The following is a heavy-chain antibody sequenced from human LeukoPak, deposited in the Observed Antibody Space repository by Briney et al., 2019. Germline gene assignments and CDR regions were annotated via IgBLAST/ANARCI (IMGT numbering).Heavy chain of an antibody. J-gene: IGHJ4*02. D-gene: IGHD3-22*01. CDR2: INPNSGGT. Sequence: ASVKVSCKASGYTFTGYYMHWVRQAPGQGLEWMGWINPNSGGTNYAQKFQGRVTMTRDTSISTAYMELTRLKSDDTAVYYCARDKDYYDSSGYYRGDLDNWGQGTLVTVSS. CDR1: GYTFTGYY. V-gene: IGHV1-2*02. CDR3: ARDKDYYDSSGYYRGDLDN.